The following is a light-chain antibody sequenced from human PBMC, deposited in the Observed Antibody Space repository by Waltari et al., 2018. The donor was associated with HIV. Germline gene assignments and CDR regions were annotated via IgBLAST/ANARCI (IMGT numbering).Light chain of an antibody. Sequence: QSALTQPRSVSGSPGQSVTISCTGVGAYYYVSWYQQHPGKAPRLMIYHGNKRPSGVPDRFSGSKSGNTASLTISGLQAEEEAEYHCCSYAGSFTSQVFGTGTKVSVL. V-gene: IGLV2-11*01. J-gene: IGLJ1*01. CDR3: CSYAGSFTSQV. CDR1: VGAYYY. CDR2: HGN.